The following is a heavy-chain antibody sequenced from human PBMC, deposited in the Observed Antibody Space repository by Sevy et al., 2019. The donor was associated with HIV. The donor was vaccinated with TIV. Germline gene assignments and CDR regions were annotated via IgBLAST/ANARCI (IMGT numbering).Heavy chain of an antibody. V-gene: IGHV5-51*01. CDR2: IYPGDSDP. D-gene: IGHD6-19*01. CDR3: SRHRRGQWLEGGEFDY. Sequence: GESLKISCKGSGYSFTSYWIGWVRQMPGKGLEWMGIIYPGDSDPRYSPSFQGQVTISADKSITTVYLQWGSLKASDTAMYYCSRHRRGQWLEGGEFDYWGQGTLVTVSS. CDR1: GYSFTSYW. J-gene: IGHJ4*02.